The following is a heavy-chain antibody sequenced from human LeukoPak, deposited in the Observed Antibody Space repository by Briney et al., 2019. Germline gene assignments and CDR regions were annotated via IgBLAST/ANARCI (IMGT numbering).Heavy chain of an antibody. V-gene: IGHV4-30-4*01. Sequence: PSETLSLTCTVSGGSISSGDYYWSWIRQPPGKGLEWIGYIYYSGSTYYNPSLKSRVTISVDTSKNQFSLKLSSVTAADTAVYYCARGPQYYYDSSGYRYWGQGTLVTVSS. J-gene: IGHJ4*02. CDR2: IYYSGST. D-gene: IGHD3-22*01. CDR3: ARGPQYYYDSSGYRY. CDR1: GGSISSGDYY.